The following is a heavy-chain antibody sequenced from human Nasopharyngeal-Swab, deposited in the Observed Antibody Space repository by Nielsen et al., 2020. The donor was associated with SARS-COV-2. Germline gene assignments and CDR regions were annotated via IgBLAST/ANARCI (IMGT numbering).Heavy chain of an antibody. J-gene: IGHJ4*02. D-gene: IGHD6-6*01. CDR1: GFFFSDFW. Sequence: GGSLRLSCAASGFFFSDFWMTWVRQAPGKGLEWVANIRQDGREEYYVDSVKGRFTISRDNAKNLLYLQMRSLRAEDTAVFYCARAGQYTSSSRADFDYWGQGTPVTVSS. V-gene: IGHV3-7*03. CDR2: IRQDGREE. CDR3: ARAGQYTSSSRADFDY.